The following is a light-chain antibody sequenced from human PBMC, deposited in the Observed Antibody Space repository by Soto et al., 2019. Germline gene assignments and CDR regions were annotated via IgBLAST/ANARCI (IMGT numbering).Light chain of an antibody. CDR3: QHYGTPPLT. J-gene: IGKJ4*01. Sequence: EMVLTQSPGTLSLSPGDRATLSCRASQSLSSNSLAWYQQKPGQPPRLLIYDASSRATGIPDRFSGSGSGTDFTLTISRLEPEDFAEYYCQHYGTPPLTFGGGTRVEIK. CDR1: QSLSSNS. CDR2: DAS. V-gene: IGKV3-20*01.